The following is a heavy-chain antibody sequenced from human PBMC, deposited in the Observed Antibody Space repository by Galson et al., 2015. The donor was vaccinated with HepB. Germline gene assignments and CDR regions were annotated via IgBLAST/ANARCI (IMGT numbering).Heavy chain of an antibody. J-gene: IGHJ3*02. V-gene: IGHV3-7*01. CDR3: ARGVVGAPDAFDI. D-gene: IGHD2-15*01. CDR2: IKEDGSEK. Sequence: SLRLSCAASRFTFSIYWMTWVRQAPGKGLEWVANIKEDGSEKYYVDSVKGRFTISRDNAKNSLYLQMNSLRVEDTAVYYCARGVVGAPDAFDIWGQGTMVTVSS. CDR1: RFTFSIYW.